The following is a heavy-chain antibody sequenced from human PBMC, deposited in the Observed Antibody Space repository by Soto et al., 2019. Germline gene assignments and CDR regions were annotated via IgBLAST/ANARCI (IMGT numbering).Heavy chain of an antibody. J-gene: IGHJ4*02. CDR3: AKDAVSRDGVWLAHV. Sequence: GGSLRLSCAASGFTFSDYAMIWIRQVPGKGLQWVSGLYGSGRGIHYAESVKGRFTISRDNSAYAVYLQMNNLRVEDSAIYYCAKDAVSRDGVWLAHVWGQGTVVTVSS. D-gene: IGHD5-12*01. CDR1: GFTFSDYA. CDR2: LYGSGRGI. V-gene: IGHV3-23*01.